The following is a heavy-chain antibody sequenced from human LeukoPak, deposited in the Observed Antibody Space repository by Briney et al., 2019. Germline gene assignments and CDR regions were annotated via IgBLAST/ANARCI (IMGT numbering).Heavy chain of an antibody. V-gene: IGHV1-18*01. D-gene: IGHD2-2*02. Sequence: ASVKVSCEASGYTFTSYGISWVRQAPGQGLEWMGWISAYNGNTNYAQKLQGRVTMTTDTSTSTAYMELRSLRSDDTAVYYCARDNVVVPAAIGGPLDYWGQGTLVTVSS. CDR1: GYTFTSYG. CDR3: ARDNVVVPAAIGGPLDY. J-gene: IGHJ4*02. CDR2: ISAYNGNT.